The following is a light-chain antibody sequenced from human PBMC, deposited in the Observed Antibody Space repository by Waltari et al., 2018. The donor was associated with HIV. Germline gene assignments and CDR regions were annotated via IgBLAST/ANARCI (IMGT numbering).Light chain of an antibody. V-gene: IGLV2-14*01. Sequence: QSALTQPASVSGSPGQSITISCTGTSSDVGGYNYVSWYQQHPGKAPKLMIYEVSNRPSGVSDHFSGSKSGNTASLTISGLQAEDEADYYCSSYTSSSTRLFGGGTKLTVL. CDR1: SSDVGGYNY. J-gene: IGLJ2*01. CDR2: EVS. CDR3: SSYTSSSTRL.